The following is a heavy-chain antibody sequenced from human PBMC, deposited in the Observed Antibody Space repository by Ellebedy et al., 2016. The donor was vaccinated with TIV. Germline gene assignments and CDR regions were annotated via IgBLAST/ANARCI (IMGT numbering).Heavy chain of an antibody. V-gene: IGHV3-23*01. CDR3: ARIGSTFPFD. Sequence: GESLKISCAASGLTFSSHAMSWVRQAPGKGLEWVSSITGSGDNTYYADSVKGRFTISRDNSENTLYLQMNSLRAEDTTVYYCARIGSTFPFDWGQGTLVTVSS. D-gene: IGHD2/OR15-2a*01. J-gene: IGHJ4*02. CDR1: GLTFSSHA. CDR2: ITGSGDNT.